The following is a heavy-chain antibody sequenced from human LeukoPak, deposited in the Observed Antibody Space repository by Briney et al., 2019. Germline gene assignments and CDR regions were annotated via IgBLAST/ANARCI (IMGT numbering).Heavy chain of an antibody. CDR2: ISGSGGST. Sequence: PGGFLRLSCAASGFTFSSYAMSWVRQAPGKGLEWVSAISGSGGSTYYADSVKGRFTISRDNSKKTLYLQMNSLRAEDTAVYYCARDGVDTATNGAFDIWGQGTMVTVSS. CDR1: GFTFSSYA. CDR3: ARDGVDTATNGAFDI. D-gene: IGHD5-18*01. J-gene: IGHJ3*02. V-gene: IGHV3-23*01.